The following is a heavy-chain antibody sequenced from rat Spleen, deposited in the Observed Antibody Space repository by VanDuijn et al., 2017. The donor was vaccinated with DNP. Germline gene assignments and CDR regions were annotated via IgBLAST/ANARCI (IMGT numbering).Heavy chain of an antibody. J-gene: IGHJ2*01. Sequence: QVQLKETGPGLVQPTQTLSITCTVSGFSLTSDYMQWVRQTPGKGLEWMGFIRSNGDTSYNSVLKSRLSISRDTSKSQVFLKMNGLQTEDTATYYCARGDYSYWGQGVMVTVSS. V-gene: IGHV2-65*01. CDR3: ARGDYSY. D-gene: IGHD1-7*01. CDR2: IRSNGDT. CDR1: GFSLTSDY.